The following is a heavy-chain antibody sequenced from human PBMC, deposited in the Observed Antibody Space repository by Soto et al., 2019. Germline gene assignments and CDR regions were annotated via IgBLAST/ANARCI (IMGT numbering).Heavy chain of an antibody. CDR1: GGTFSSHA. D-gene: IGHD3-16*01. J-gene: IGHJ6*02. Sequence: GASVKVSCKASGGTFSSHAISWVRQAPGQGLEWMGGIIPFFEAANYAQKFQGRDTITADDSTSTAYMDLYSLRSEDTAVYYCARDVPLNYYDGTFSYYAMDVWGQGTTVTVSS. CDR2: IIPFFEAA. CDR3: ARDVPLNYYDGTFSYYAMDV. V-gene: IGHV1-69*13.